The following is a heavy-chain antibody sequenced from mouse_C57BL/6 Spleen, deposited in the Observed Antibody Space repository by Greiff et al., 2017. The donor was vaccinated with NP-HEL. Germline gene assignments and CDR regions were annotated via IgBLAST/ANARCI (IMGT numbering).Heavy chain of an antibody. CDR2: ISNGGGST. D-gene: IGHD1-1*01. V-gene: IGHV5-12*01. CDR3: ASTDYYGSSPPFAY. Sequence: EVQRVESGGGLVQPGGSLKLSCAASGFTFSDYYMYWVRQTPEKRLEWVAYISNGGGSTYYPDTVKGRFTISRDNAKNTLYLQMSRLKSEDTAMYYCASTDYYGSSPPFAYWGQGTLVTVSA. CDR1: GFTFSDYY. J-gene: IGHJ3*01.